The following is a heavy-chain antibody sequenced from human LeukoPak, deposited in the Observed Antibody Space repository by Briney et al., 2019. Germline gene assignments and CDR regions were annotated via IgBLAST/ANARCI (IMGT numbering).Heavy chain of an antibody. CDR2: IKSKTDGGTT. V-gene: IGHV3-15*01. CDR3: TTPLNYYDSSGYYEQVDY. D-gene: IGHD3-22*01. Sequence: PGGSLRLSCAASGFTFSNAWMSWVRQAPGKGLEWVGRIKSKTDGGTTDYAAPVKGRFTISRDDSKNTLYLQMNSLKTEDTVVYYCTTPLNYYDSSGYYEQVDYWGQGTLVTVSS. J-gene: IGHJ4*02. CDR1: GFTFSNAW.